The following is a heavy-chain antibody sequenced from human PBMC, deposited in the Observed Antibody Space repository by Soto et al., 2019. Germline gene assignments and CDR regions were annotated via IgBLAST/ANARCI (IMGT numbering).Heavy chain of an antibody. D-gene: IGHD3-10*01. Sequence: SETLSLTCTVSGGSVTSGTYYWSWIRQPPGKGLEWIGYISYSGSTNYNSSLKSRVTISVDTSKNQFSLTLSSVTAADTAVYYCARFGRGDTYYGLDVWGQGTTVTVSS. J-gene: IGHJ6*02. CDR2: ISYSGST. CDR1: GGSVTSGTYY. CDR3: ARFGRGDTYYGLDV. V-gene: IGHV4-61*01.